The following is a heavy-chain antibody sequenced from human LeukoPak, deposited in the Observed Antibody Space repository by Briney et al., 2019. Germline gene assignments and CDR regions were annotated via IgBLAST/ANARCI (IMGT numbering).Heavy chain of an antibody. D-gene: IGHD3-22*01. Sequence: GGSLRLSCAASGFTFSSYAMSWVRQAPGKGLEWVSAISGSGGTTYYADSVKGRLTISRDNSKNTLYLQMNSLRAEDTAVYYCAKDKTSARYYDSSGYYYEGAFDIWGQGTMVTVSS. CDR1: GFTFSSYA. V-gene: IGHV3-23*01. CDR2: ISGSGGTT. J-gene: IGHJ3*02. CDR3: AKDKTSARYYDSSGYYYEGAFDI.